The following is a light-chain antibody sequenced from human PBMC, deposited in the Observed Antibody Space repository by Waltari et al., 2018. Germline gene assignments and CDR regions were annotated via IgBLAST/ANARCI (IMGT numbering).Light chain of an antibody. CDR1: QSISNY. Sequence: ITGRASQSISNYLKCYQHKPGEAPRPLIYGASSLQSGVSERFNGSGSGTYFTLTISSLQPEDFATYYCQQSYSMYTFGQGTKLEIK. CDR3: QQSYSMYT. V-gene: IGKV1-39*01. J-gene: IGKJ2*01. CDR2: GAS.